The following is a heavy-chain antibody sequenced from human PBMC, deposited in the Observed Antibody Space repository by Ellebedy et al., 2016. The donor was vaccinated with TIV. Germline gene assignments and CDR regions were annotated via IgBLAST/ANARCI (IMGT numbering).Heavy chain of an antibody. CDR1: GFSFSNYA. CDR3: VSDRLAVAGTFFDY. CDR2: ISNTGGST. Sequence: PGGSLRLSCEASGFSFSNYAMSWVRQAPGKGLEWVSAISNTGGSTYYAESVKGRFTISRDNSKNTLYLQMNSLRAEDTAVYYCVSDRLAVAGTFFDYWGQGTLVTVSS. V-gene: IGHV3-23*01. D-gene: IGHD6-19*01. J-gene: IGHJ4*02.